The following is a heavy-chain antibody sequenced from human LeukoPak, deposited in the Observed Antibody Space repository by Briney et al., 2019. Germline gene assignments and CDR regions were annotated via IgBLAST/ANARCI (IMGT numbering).Heavy chain of an antibody. CDR2: IYHSGST. CDR1: GYSISSGYY. CDR3: ASCVSPSTRMYNWFDP. Sequence: SETLSLTCAVSGYSISSGYYWGWIRQPPGKGLEWIGSIYHSGSTNYNPSLKSRVTISVDTSKNQFSLKLSSVTAADTAVYYCASCVSPSTRMYNWFDPWGQGTLVTVSS. V-gene: IGHV4-38-2*01. J-gene: IGHJ5*02. D-gene: IGHD3-22*01.